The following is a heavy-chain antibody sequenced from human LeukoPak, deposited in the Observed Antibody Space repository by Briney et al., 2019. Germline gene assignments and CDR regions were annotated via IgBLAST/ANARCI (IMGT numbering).Heavy chain of an antibody. D-gene: IGHD5-18*01. Sequence: TGGSLRLSCAASGFTFSNAWMSWVRQAPGKGLEWVANIKQDGSEKYYVDSVKGRFTISRDNAKNSLYLQMNSLRAEDTAVYYCARDARGYSYGSATDDYWGQGTLVTVSS. CDR1: GFTFSNAW. CDR2: IKQDGSEK. J-gene: IGHJ4*02. CDR3: ARDARGYSYGSATDDY. V-gene: IGHV3-7*01.